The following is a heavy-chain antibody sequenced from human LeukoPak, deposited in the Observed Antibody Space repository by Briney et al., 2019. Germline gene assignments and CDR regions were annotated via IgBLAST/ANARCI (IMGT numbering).Heavy chain of an antibody. CDR3: ARDHSRTEGGISFWWFDP. D-gene: IGHD3-10*01. V-gene: IGHV1-46*01. Sequence: ASVRVSCRASGYAFTSHWMHWVRQAPGQGLEWMGVINPTGTGATYAQKFQGRANLTRDTSTSTDYMELSSLRSEDTAIYYCARDHSRTEGGISFWWFDPWGQGTLVTVSS. CDR2: INPTGTGA. J-gene: IGHJ5*02. CDR1: GYAFTSHW.